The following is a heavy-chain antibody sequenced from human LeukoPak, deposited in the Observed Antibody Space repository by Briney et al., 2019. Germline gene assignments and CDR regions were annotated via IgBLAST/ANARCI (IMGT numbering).Heavy chain of an antibody. Sequence: GGSLRLSCAASGFTVSSNYMSWVRQAPGKGLEWVSVIYSGGSTYYADSVKGRFTISRDNSKNTLYLQMNSLRAEDTAVYYCASQYYDFWSGLCGMDVWGQGTTVTVSS. V-gene: IGHV3-53*01. D-gene: IGHD3-3*01. CDR2: IYSGGST. J-gene: IGHJ6*02. CDR1: GFTVSSNY. CDR3: ASQYYDFWSGLCGMDV.